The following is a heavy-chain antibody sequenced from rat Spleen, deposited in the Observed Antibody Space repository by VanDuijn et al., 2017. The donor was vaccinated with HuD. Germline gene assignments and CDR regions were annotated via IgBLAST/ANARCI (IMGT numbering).Heavy chain of an antibody. J-gene: IGHJ2*01. Sequence: EGQVVESGGGLVQSKESLKISCAASGFTFSNAAMYWVRQAPTKGLEWVATISYDGSSTYYRDSVKGRFTISRDNAKSTLYLQMDSLRSEDTATYYCARVHTMGINGYYFDYWGQGVMVTVSS. D-gene: IGHD1-9*01. CDR3: ARVHTMGINGYYFDY. V-gene: IGHV5-29*01. CDR2: ISYDGSST. CDR1: GFTFSNAA.